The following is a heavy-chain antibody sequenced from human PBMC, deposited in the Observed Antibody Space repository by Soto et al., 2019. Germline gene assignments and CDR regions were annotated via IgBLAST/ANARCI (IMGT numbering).Heavy chain of an antibody. V-gene: IGHV4-39*01. D-gene: IGHD2-15*01. CDR1: GGSISSSSYY. CDR3: GRQYCSGGSCYLDY. J-gene: IGHJ4*02. CDR2: IYYSGST. Sequence: SETLSLTCTVSGGSISSSSYYWGWIRQPPGKGLEWIGSIYYSGSTYYNPSLKSRVTISVDTSKNQFSLKLSSVTAADTAVYYCGRQYCSGGSCYLDYWGQGTLVTVSS.